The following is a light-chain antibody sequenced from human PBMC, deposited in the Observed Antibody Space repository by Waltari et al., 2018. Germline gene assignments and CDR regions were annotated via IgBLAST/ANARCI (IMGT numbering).Light chain of an antibody. CDR3: SSYTASNILL. CDR1: SSDVGSHNL. CDR2: EVS. Sequence: QSALTQPASVSGSPGQSITISCTGTSSDVGSHNLVSWYHQHPGKAPKLMIYEVSKRPSGVSDRFSASKSGDTASLTISGLQPEDEADYYCSSYTASNILLFGGGTKLTVL. J-gene: IGLJ2*01. V-gene: IGLV2-14*02.